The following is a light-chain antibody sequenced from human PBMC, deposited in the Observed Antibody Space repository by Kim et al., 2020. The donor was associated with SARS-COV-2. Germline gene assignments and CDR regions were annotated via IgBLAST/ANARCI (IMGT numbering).Light chain of an antibody. CDR2: QDS. CDR3: HAWDSSTHV. J-gene: IGLJ1*01. V-gene: IGLV3-1*01. Sequence: SYELTHPPSVSVSPGQTASITCSGDKLGDKYACWYQQKPGQSPVLVIYQDSKRTSGIPERFSGSNSGNTATLTISGTQAMDEADYYCHAWDSSTHVFGTGTKVTV. CDR1: KLGDKY.